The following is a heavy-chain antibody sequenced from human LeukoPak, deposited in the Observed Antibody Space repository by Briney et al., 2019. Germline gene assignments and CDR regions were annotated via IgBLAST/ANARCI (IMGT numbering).Heavy chain of an antibody. Sequence: GGSLRLSCAASGFTFSSYAISWVRQAPGKGLEWVSAISGSGGSTYYADSVKGRFTISRDNSKNTLYLQMNSLRAEDTAVFYCAISRGLIEVDWGQGTLVTVSS. V-gene: IGHV3-23*01. D-gene: IGHD2/OR15-2a*01. CDR3: AISRGLIEVD. CDR2: ISGSGGST. J-gene: IGHJ4*02. CDR1: GFTFSSYA.